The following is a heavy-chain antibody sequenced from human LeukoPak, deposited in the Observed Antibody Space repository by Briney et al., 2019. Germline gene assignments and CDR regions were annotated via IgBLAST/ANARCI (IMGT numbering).Heavy chain of an antibody. D-gene: IGHD6-13*01. CDR2: IDAKSGGT. J-gene: IGHJ4*02. Sequence: ASVKVSCKASGYTFTGHYMHWVRQAPGQGLEWMGWIDAKSGGTKYAQRFQGRVTMTRDTSINTSYMELSSLTSDDTAVYYCARWRGYSSGWSGPFDDWGQGTLVTVSS. CDR1: GYTFTGHY. CDR3: ARWRGYSSGWSGPFDD. V-gene: IGHV1-2*02.